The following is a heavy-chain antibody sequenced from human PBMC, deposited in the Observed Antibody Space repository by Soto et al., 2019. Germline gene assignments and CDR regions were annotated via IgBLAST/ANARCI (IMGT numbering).Heavy chain of an antibody. CDR3: AKVRDSSAWYDGGRIDY. CDR1: GFTFSHYA. V-gene: IGHV3-30-3*01. J-gene: IGHJ4*02. CDR2: ISSDGSNK. Sequence: QVHLVESGGDVVHPGRSLRLSCAASGFTFSHYAIHWVRQAPGKGLEWVAVISSDGSNKHYTDSVKGRFSISRDNSKNTLYLQMNSLRAEDTAVYYCAKVRDSSAWYDGGRIDYWGQGTLVTVSS. D-gene: IGHD6-19*01.